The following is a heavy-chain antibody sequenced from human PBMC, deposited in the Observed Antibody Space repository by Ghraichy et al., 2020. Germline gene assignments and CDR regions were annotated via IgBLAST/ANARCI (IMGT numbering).Heavy chain of an antibody. CDR2: ISSSRSSI. J-gene: IGHJ4*02. Sequence: GSLNISCAASGFTFSSYSMNWVRQAPGKGLEWVSYISSSRSSIYYADSVKGRFTISRDNAKNSLYLQMNSLRDEDTAVYYCARGLPNPYYFDYWGQGTLVTVSS. CDR1: GFTFSSYS. CDR3: ARGLPNPYYFDY. V-gene: IGHV3-48*02.